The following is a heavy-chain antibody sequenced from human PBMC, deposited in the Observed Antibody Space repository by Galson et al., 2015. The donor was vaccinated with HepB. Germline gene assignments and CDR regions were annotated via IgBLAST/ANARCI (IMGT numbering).Heavy chain of an antibody. CDR2: ISSSDHTI. V-gene: IGHV3-48*03. CDR3: SSLLTYSNGWYRWFDP. CDR1: GFTFSSYE. D-gene: IGHD6-19*01. J-gene: IGHJ5*02. Sequence: SLRLSCAASGFTFSSYEMNWVRQAPGKGLEWISYISSSDHTISYADSVKGRFTISRDNARNSLFLQMRSLRVEDTAVYYCSSLLTYSNGWYRWFDPWGQGTLVTVSS.